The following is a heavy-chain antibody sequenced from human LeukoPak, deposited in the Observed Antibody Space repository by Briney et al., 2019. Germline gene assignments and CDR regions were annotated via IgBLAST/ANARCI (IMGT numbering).Heavy chain of an antibody. CDR3: AGRILPFDY. J-gene: IGHJ4*02. CDR2: INHSGST. Sequence: KPSETLSLTCAVYGGSFSGYYWSWIRQPPGKGLEWIGEINHSGSTNYNPSLKSRVTISVDTSKNQFSLKLSSVTAADTAVYYCAGRILPFDYWGLGTLVTVSS. CDR1: GGSFSGYY. V-gene: IGHV4-34*01.